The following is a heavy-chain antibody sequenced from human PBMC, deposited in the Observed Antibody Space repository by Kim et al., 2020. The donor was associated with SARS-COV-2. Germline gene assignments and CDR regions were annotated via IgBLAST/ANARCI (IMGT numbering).Heavy chain of an antibody. V-gene: IGHV1-3*01. CDR1: GYTFTSYA. Sequence: ASVKVSCKASGYTFTSYAMHWVRQAPGQRLEWMGWINAGNGNTKYSQKFQGRVTITRDTSASTAYMELSSLRSEDTAVYYCARDQIPSFYDSSGYLYYYYYGMDVWGQGTTVTVSS. D-gene: IGHD3-22*01. CDR2: INAGNGNT. J-gene: IGHJ6*02. CDR3: ARDQIPSFYDSSGYLYYYYYGMDV.